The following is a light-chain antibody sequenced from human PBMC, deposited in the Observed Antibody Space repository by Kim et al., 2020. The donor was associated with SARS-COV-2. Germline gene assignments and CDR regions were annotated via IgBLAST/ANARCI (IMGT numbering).Light chain of an antibody. J-gene: IGKJ2*01. Sequence: DVVMTQSPLSLPVTLGQPASISCRSSESLVHSDGNTYLNWFQQRPGQSPRRLIYKVSNRDSGVPDRFSGSGSGTDFTLKISRVEAEDVAVYYCMQGTQWGTFGQGTKLEI. CDR2: KVS. CDR3: MQGTQWGT. V-gene: IGKV2-30*02. CDR1: ESLVHSDGNTY.